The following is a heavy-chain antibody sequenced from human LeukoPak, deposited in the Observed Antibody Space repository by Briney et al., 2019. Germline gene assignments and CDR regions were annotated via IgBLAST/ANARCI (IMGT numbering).Heavy chain of an antibody. D-gene: IGHD2-2*01. CDR2: IYTSGST. CDR1: GGSISSYY. Sequence: PSETLSLTCTVSGGSISSYYWSWIRRPAGKGLEWIGRIYTSGSTNYNPSLKSRVTMSVDTSKNQFSLKLSSVTAADTAVYYCARDPPGCSSTSCYGIWGQGTLVTVSS. J-gene: IGHJ4*02. CDR3: ARDPPGCSSTSCYGI. V-gene: IGHV4-4*07.